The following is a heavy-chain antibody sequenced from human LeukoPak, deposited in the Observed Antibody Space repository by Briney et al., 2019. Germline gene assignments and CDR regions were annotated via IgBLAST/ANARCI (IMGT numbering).Heavy chain of an antibody. Sequence: GASVKVSCKTSGYTSTNYAMHWVRQATGQTIEWLAWINPANGYTRYSQHFQDRVTVSSDTSADTAYMELSSLRSEDKAIYYCAIRDGHTDHWGQGTLVTVSS. CDR3: AIRDGHTDH. CDR1: GYTSTNYA. V-gene: IGHV1-3*03. CDR2: INPANGYT. J-gene: IGHJ4*02. D-gene: IGHD5-24*01.